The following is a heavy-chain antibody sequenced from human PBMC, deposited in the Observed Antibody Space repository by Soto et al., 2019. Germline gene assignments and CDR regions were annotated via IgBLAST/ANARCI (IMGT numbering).Heavy chain of an antibody. D-gene: IGHD2-15*01. J-gene: IGHJ4*02. CDR2: ISYDGSNK. V-gene: IGHV3-30*03. CDR3: AEGGGYCSGGSCRHLDY. Sequence: QVQLVESGGGVVQPGRSLRLSCAASGFTFSSYGMHWVRQAPGKGLEWVAVISYDGSNKYYADSVKGRFTISRDNSKNTLYLQMNSLRAEDTAVYYCAEGGGYCSGGSCRHLDYWGQGTLVTVSS. CDR1: GFTFSSYG.